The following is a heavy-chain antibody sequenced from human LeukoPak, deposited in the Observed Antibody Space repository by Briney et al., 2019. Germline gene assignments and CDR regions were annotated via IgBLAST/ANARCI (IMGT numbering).Heavy chain of an antibody. Sequence: GGSLRLSCAASGFTFSSYGIHWVRQAPGKGLEWVAVISYDGSDKYYADSVKGRFTISRDNSKNTLYLQMNSLRAEDTAVYYCARDRGQQPPDYWGQGTLVTVSS. V-gene: IGHV3-30*03. CDR2: ISYDGSDK. CDR1: GFTFSSYG. CDR3: ARDRGQQPPDY. D-gene: IGHD6-13*01. J-gene: IGHJ4*02.